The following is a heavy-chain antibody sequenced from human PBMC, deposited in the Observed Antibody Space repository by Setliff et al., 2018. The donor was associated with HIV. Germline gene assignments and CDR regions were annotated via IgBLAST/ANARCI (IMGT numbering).Heavy chain of an antibody. Sequence: SETLSLTCSVSGDSFRSSSNYWGWIRQPPGKGLEWIGSIYYSGSTYYNPSLNSRVTISVDASKNQFSLKLSSVTAADTAVYYCASLPPLYDSSGYYFDYWGQGTLVTVSS. V-gene: IGHV4-39*01. CDR3: ASLPPLYDSSGYYFDY. D-gene: IGHD3-22*01. CDR1: GDSFRSSSNY. J-gene: IGHJ4*02. CDR2: IYYSGST.